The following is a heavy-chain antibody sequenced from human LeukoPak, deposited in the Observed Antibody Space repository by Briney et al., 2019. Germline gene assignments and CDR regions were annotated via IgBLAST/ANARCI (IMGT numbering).Heavy chain of an antibody. CDR1: GYTFTGYI. Sequence: ASVKVSCKASGYTFTGYIMHWVRQAPGQGLEWMGRISAYNGNTNYAQKLQGRVTMTTDTSTSTAYMELRSLRSDDTAVYYCARDSSLNYYDSSGYYYVDAFDIWGQGTMVTVSS. CDR2: ISAYNGNT. J-gene: IGHJ3*02. CDR3: ARDSSLNYYDSSGYYYVDAFDI. D-gene: IGHD3-22*01. V-gene: IGHV1-18*04.